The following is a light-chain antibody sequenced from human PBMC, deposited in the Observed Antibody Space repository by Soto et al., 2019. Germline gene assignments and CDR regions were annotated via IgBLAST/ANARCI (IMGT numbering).Light chain of an antibody. CDR3: QHYVSPPIT. Sequence: EIVLTQSPATLSLSPGERVTLSCRASQSVSSYLAWYQQKPGQAPRLLIYGASSRATGIPDRFSGSRSGTDFTLTISRLEPEDFAVYYCQHYVSPPITFGQGTRLEIK. CDR1: QSVSSY. J-gene: IGKJ5*01. CDR2: GAS. V-gene: IGKV3-20*01.